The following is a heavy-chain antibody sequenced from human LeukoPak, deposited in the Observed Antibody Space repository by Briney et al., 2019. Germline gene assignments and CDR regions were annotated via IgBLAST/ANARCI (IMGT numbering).Heavy chain of an antibody. Sequence: ASVKVSCTASGYTFTGYYMHWVRPAPGQGLEWMGWINPNSGGTNYAQKFQGRVTMTRDTSISTAYMELSRLRSDDTAVYYCAREGSGSYYHFGYWGQGTLVTVSS. D-gene: IGHD1-26*01. CDR1: GYTFTGYY. CDR2: INPNSGGT. CDR3: AREGSGSYYHFGY. J-gene: IGHJ4*02. V-gene: IGHV1-2*02.